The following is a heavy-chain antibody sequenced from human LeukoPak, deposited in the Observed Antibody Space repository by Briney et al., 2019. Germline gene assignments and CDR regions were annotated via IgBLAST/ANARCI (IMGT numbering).Heavy chain of an antibody. D-gene: IGHD2-2*01. CDR2: IYYSVST. CDR1: GGSISSGDYY. CDR3: ARVIRGYCSSTSCSPYFDY. Sequence: SQTLSLTCTVSGGSISSGDYYWSWIRQPPGKGLEWIGYIYYSVSTYYNPSLKSRVTISVDTSKNQFSLKLSSVTAADTAVYYCARVIRGYCSSTSCSPYFDYWGQGTLVTVSS. V-gene: IGHV4-30-4*01. J-gene: IGHJ4*02.